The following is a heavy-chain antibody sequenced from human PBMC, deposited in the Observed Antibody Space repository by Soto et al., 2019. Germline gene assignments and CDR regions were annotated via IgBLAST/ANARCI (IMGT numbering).Heavy chain of an antibody. D-gene: IGHD3-22*01. J-gene: IGHJ4*02. V-gene: IGHV4-31*03. Sequence: TLSLTCTVSGGSISSGGYYGSWIRQHPGKGLEWIGYIYYSGSTYYNPSLKSRVTISVDTSKNQFSLKLSSVTAADTAVYYCARYDSSGYRYFDYWGQGTLVTVSS. CDR2: IYYSGST. CDR1: GGSISSGGYY. CDR3: ARYDSSGYRYFDY.